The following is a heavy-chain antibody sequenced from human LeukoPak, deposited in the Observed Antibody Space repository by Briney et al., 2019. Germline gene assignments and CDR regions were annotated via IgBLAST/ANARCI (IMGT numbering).Heavy chain of an antibody. D-gene: IGHD3-10*01. J-gene: IGHJ4*02. CDR2: IGPNRCNT. CDR3: ARGRNHYGSGRDYFDD. Sequence: ASVNVSCRASRYTFHAYYMHWVRRARGQAREAMGWIGPNRCNTKYAQKFHGRVTMTRDTSISTAYMELSRPTSDDTAVYYCARGRNHYGSGRDYFDDWGQGTPVTVSS. CDR1: RYTFHAYY. V-gene: IGHV1-2*02.